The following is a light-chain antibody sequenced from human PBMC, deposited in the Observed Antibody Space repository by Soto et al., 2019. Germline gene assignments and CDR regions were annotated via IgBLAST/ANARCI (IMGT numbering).Light chain of an antibody. Sequence: EIVLTQSPGTLSLSPGERAILSCRASQSFSSTFLAWYQQKPGQAPRLLIYAASSRATGIPDRFSGSGSGTDFTLTISRLEPEDFAVYYCKQYGSAPGTFGQGTKVEVK. J-gene: IGKJ1*01. CDR3: KQYGSAPGT. V-gene: IGKV3-20*01. CDR1: QSFSSTF. CDR2: AAS.